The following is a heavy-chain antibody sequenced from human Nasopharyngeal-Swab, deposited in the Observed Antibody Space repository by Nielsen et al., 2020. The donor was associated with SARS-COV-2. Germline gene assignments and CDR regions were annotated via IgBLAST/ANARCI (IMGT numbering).Heavy chain of an antibody. Sequence: SETLSLTCTVSGGSISSSSYYWGWIRQPPGKGLEWTGSIYYSGSTYYNPSLKSRVTISVDTSKNQFSLKLSSVTAAETAVYYCARRRDPYYDILTGRAFDYWGQGTLVTVSS. CDR2: IYYSGST. CDR3: ARRRDPYYDILTGRAFDY. V-gene: IGHV4-39*01. J-gene: IGHJ4*02. CDR1: GGSISSSSYY. D-gene: IGHD3-9*01.